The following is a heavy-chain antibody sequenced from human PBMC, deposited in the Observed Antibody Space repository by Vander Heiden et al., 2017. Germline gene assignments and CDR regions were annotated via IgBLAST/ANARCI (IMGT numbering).Heavy chain of an antibody. Sequence: QLVQSGPELKKPGASVKVSCKASGYTFGIYGVTWVRQAPGQGLEWMGWTSISKGSTNYAEKFQGRVTMTTDTSANTAYMELTNLRSDDTAVYFCAGDHKEQQVVGNYWGRGTLVTVSS. D-gene: IGHD2-21*01. CDR1: GYTFGIYG. CDR2: TSISKGST. CDR3: AGDHKEQQVVGNY. V-gene: IGHV1-18*04. J-gene: IGHJ4*02.